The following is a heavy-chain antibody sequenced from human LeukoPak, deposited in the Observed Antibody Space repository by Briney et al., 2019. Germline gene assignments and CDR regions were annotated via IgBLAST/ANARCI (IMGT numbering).Heavy chain of an antibody. Sequence: PSETLSLTCTVSGGSISSYYWTWIRQPPGKGLEWIGYIHSSGNTNYNPSLKSRLTISVDTSKNQFSLKLSSVTAADTAVYYCARGEQWLENDYWGQGTPVTVSS. D-gene: IGHD6-19*01. CDR3: ARGEQWLENDY. V-gene: IGHV4-59*01. CDR2: IHSSGNT. CDR1: GGSISSYY. J-gene: IGHJ4*02.